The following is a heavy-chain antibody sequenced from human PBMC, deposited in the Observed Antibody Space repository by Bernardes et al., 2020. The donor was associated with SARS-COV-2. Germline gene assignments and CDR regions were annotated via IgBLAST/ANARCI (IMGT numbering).Heavy chain of an antibody. CDR3: ARGALISMIVVVMPQAAFDI. CDR1: GGSFSGYY. CDR2: MNHSGST. D-gene: IGHD3-22*01. V-gene: IGHV4-34*01. J-gene: IGHJ3*02. Sequence: SETLSLTCAVYGGSFSGYYWSWLRQPPGKGLEWIGEMNHSGSTNYNPSLKSRVTISVERSKNQFSQRLNSVTAADTAGYYCARGALISMIVVVMPQAAFDIWGQGTVVTVSS.